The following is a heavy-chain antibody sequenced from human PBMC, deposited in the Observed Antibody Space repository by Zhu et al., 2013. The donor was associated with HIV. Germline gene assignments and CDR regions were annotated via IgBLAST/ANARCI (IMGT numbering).Heavy chain of an antibody. J-gene: IGHJ5*02. CDR1: DTPSPAT. CDR3: ARGEGTTATTIDWVDP. D-gene: IGHD4-4*01. Sequence: QVQLVQSGAEVKKPGASVEGLPARLLDTPSPATICTGCDRPLDKGLSGWDGSTLTVVNTNYAQKFQGRVTMARDTSISTAYMELSRLRSDDTAVYYCARGEGTTATTIDWVDPWGQGTLVTVSS. CDR2: STLTVVNT. V-gene: IGHV1-2*02.